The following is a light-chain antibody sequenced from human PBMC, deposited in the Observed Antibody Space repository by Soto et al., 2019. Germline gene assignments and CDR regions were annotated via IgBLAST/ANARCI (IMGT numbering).Light chain of an antibody. Sequence: EIVLTQSPGTLSLSPWERATLSCRASQSVSSNFVAWYQQKPGQAPRLLISGAFNRATGAPDRFSGGGSGTDFTLTISRLEAEDFAVYYCQQYGSAPRTFGQGTKVDIK. V-gene: IGKV3-20*01. J-gene: IGKJ1*01. CDR2: GAF. CDR3: QQYGSAPRT. CDR1: QSVSSNF.